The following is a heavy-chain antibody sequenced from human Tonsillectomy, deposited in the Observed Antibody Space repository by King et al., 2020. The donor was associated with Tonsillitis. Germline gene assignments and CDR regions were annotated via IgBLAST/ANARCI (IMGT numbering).Heavy chain of an antibody. V-gene: IGHV1-69*02. D-gene: IGHD4-23*01. CDR3: ARRADGG. CDR2: ITPVTDIA. CDR1: GGIFSNFI. J-gene: IGHJ4*02. Sequence: QLVQSGAEVKKPGSSVKVSCKASGGIFSNFIINWVRQAPGQGLEWSGRITPVTDIAEYAQKFQGRVTITADEWTTTAYMEMSSLRFDDTAVYYCARRADGGWGQGTQVIVSS.